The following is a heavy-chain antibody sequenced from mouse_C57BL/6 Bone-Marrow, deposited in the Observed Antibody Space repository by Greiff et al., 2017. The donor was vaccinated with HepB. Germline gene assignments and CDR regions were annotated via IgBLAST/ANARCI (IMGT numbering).Heavy chain of an antibody. CDR3: YYYGSSYDY. J-gene: IGHJ2*01. Sequence: VQLQQSGAELVRPGASVTLSCKASGYTFTDYEMHWVKQTPVHGLEWIGAIDPETGGTAYNQKFKGKATITADTSSNTAYLQLSSLTSEDTAVYYCYYYGSSYDYWGQGTTLTVSS. CDR2: IDPETGGT. V-gene: IGHV1-15*01. D-gene: IGHD1-1*01. CDR1: GYTFTDYE.